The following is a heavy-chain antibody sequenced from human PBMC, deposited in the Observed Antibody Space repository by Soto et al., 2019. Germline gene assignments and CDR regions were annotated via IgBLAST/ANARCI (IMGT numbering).Heavy chain of an antibody. CDR2: INPSSGGT. CDR1: GYTFTGYY. Sequence: GASVKVSCKASGYTFTGYYMHWVRQAPGQGLEWMGWINPSSGGTNYAQNFQGRVTMTRDTSISTAYMEPSRLRSDDTAVYYCAKNLLVTMPDAFDIWGQGTMVTVSS. V-gene: IGHV1-2*02. J-gene: IGHJ3*02. D-gene: IGHD3-10*01. CDR3: AKNLLVTMPDAFDI.